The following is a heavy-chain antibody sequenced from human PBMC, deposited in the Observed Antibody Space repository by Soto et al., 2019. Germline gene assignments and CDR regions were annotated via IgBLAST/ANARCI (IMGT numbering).Heavy chain of an antibody. CDR1: GASIGTYY. Sequence: SETLSLTCTVSGASIGTYYWSWIRQPPGKRLEWIGYIYHSGSSSHNPSLKSRVTISVDTSKNQFSLNLSPVTAADTAVYYCAIIYFLCGGDSWGGLDYWAHGTLVTVSA. D-gene: IGHD2-21*02. CDR2: IYHSGSS. J-gene: IGHJ4*01. CDR3: AIIYFLCGGDSWGGLDY. V-gene: IGHV4-59*12.